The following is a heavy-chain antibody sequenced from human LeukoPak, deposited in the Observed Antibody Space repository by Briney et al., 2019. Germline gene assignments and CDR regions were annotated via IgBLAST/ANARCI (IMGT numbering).Heavy chain of an antibody. CDR3: ARHVRGIAVAGTGWFDP. V-gene: IGHV4-38-2*02. CDR1: GYSISSGYY. Sequence: SETLSLTCTVSGYSISSGYYWVWIRQPPGKGLEWIGSISHSGSTYYNPSLKSRVTISVDTSKNQFSLKLSSVTAADTAVYYCARHVRGIAVAGTGWFDPWGQGTLVTVSS. CDR2: ISHSGST. D-gene: IGHD6-19*01. J-gene: IGHJ5*02.